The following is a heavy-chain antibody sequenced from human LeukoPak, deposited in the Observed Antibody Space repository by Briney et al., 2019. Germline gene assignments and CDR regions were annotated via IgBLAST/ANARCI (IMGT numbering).Heavy chain of an antibody. J-gene: IGHJ4*02. CDR1: GFTLADHA. CDR3: GRHLLRSVGSTGLDF. CDR2: IRTKAYGETT. D-gene: IGHD1-26*01. Sequence: GGSLGLSCIASGFTLADHAMSWVRQAPGKGLEWVGFIRTKAYGETTEYAASVKGRFTILRDDSTNIAYLQMNGLKAEDTAVYYCGRHLLRSVGSTGLDFWGQGTLVTVAS. V-gene: IGHV3-49*04.